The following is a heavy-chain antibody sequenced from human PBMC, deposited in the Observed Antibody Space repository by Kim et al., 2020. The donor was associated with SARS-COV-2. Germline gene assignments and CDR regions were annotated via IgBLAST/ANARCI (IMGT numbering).Heavy chain of an antibody. Sequence: SVKVSCKASGGTFSSYAISWVRQAPGQGLEWMGGIIPIFGTANYAQKFQGRVTITADESTSTAYMELSSLRSEDTAVYYCASRPFPLREKYSGYDSGYSQVYYYYGMDVWGQGTTVTVSS. D-gene: IGHD5-12*01. CDR2: IIPIFGTA. CDR1: GGTFSSYA. CDR3: ASRPFPLREKYSGYDSGYSQVYYYYGMDV. J-gene: IGHJ6*02. V-gene: IGHV1-69*13.